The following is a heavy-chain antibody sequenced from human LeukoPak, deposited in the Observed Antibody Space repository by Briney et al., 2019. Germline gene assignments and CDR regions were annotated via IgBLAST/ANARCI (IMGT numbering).Heavy chain of an antibody. CDR1: GGSISSYY. J-gene: IGHJ3*02. V-gene: IGHV4-4*07. CDR3: AREGHDAFDI. Sequence: SGTLSLTCAVSGGSISSYYWSWIRQPAGKGLEWIGRIHTSGSTNYNPSLKSRVTMSVDTSKNQFSLKLSSVTAADTAVYYCAREGHDAFDIWGQGTMVTVSS. CDR2: IHTSGST.